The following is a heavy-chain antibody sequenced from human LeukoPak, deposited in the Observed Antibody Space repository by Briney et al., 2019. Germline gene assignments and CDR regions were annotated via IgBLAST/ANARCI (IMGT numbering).Heavy chain of an antibody. D-gene: IGHD2-2*01. V-gene: IGHV3-30*01. Sequence: GGSLRLSCAASGFTLSSYAMHSVRQAPGEGLERVAVISYEGSNKYYADSVKGRFTITRDNSKNTLYLQMNSMRAEDTAVYYCARGLSSGSSTSCPGWYWGQGTLVTVSS. J-gene: IGHJ4*02. CDR2: ISYEGSNK. CDR1: GFTLSSYA. CDR3: ARGLSSGSSTSCPGWY.